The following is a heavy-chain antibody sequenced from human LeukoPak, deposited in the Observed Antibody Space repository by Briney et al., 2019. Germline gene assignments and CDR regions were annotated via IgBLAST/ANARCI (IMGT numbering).Heavy chain of an antibody. CDR3: ARDSQRRFDY. V-gene: IGHV3-21*01. D-gene: IGHD1-1*01. CDR2: ISSSSSYI. CDR1: GFTFSSYS. Sequence: GGSLRLSCAASGFTFSSYSMNWVRQAPGKGLEWVSSISSSSSYIYYADSAKGRFTISRDNAKNSLYLQMNSLRDEDTAVYYCARDSQRRFDYWGQGTLVTVSS. J-gene: IGHJ4*02.